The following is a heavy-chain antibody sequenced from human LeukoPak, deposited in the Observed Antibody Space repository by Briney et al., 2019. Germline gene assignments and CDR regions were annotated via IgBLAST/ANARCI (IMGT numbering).Heavy chain of an antibody. CDR3: AKEGRSLQTY. Sequence: GGSLRLSCAASGFMFSSNWMSWVRLAPGKGLEWVANIKEDGTETYYVDSVKGRFTISRDNAKNSLYMQMNSLRVEDTAVYYCAKEGRSLQTYWGQGTLVTVSS. CDR1: GFMFSSNW. D-gene: IGHD5-24*01. J-gene: IGHJ4*02. CDR2: IKEDGTET. V-gene: IGHV3-7*03.